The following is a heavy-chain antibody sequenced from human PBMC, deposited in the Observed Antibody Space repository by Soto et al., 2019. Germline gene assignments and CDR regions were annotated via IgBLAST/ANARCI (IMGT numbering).Heavy chain of an antibody. CDR3: ARGPGPHYYDFWSGYYPIDY. CDR1: GGTFSSYA. D-gene: IGHD3-3*01. Sequence: GASVKVSCKASGGTFSSYAISWVRQAPGQGLEWMGGIIPIFGTANYAQKFQGRVTITADESTSTAYMELSSLRSEDTAVYYCARGPGPHYYDFWSGYYPIDYWGQGTLVTVSS. CDR2: IIPIFGTA. V-gene: IGHV1-69*13. J-gene: IGHJ4*02.